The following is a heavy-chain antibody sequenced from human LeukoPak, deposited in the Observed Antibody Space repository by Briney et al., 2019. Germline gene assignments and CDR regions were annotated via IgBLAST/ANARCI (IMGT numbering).Heavy chain of an antibody. J-gene: IGHJ4*02. Sequence: PGGSLRLSCVASGISFSSYWMAWVRQAPGRGLEWVANIKYDGTHKFYADSVKGRFTISRGNAKNSLFLEMNSLRADDTAVYFCASSHDSSGNDWGQGTLVTVSS. D-gene: IGHD3-22*01. CDR3: ASSHDSSGND. V-gene: IGHV3-7*01. CDR2: IKYDGTHK. CDR1: GISFSSYW.